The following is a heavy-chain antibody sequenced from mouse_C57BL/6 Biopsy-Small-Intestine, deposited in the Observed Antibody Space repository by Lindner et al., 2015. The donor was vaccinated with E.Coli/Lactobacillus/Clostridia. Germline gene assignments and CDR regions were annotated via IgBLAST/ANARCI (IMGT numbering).Heavy chain of an antibody. CDR2: IRSKSNNYAK. CDR3: VRPYYDYDGYFDA. Sequence: VQLQESGGGLVQPKGSLKLSCAASGFSFNTYAMNWVRQAPGKGLEWVARIRSKSNNYAKNYADSVKDSFTISRDDSESMLYLQMNNLKTEDTAMYYCVRPYYDYDGYFDAWGTGTTVTVSS. V-gene: IGHV10-1*01. J-gene: IGHJ1*03. D-gene: IGHD2-4*01. CDR1: GFSFNTYA.